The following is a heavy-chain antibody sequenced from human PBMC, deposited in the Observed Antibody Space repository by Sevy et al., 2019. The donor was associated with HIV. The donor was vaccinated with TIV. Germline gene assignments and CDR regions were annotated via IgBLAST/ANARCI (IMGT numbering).Heavy chain of an antibody. Sequence: ASVKVSCKTSGYIFSNYEINWVRQAPGQGLEWMGWINPYDGDTTYAQKFRGRVRMTTHTSTRTAYMELSGLTSDDAGVYYCVRGRGLGIIMFHFEYWAEGTRVTVSS. V-gene: IGHV1-18*01. CDR3: VRGRGLGIIMFHFEY. CDR2: INPYDGDT. D-gene: IGHD3-3*02. CDR1: GYIFSNYE. J-gene: IGHJ4*02.